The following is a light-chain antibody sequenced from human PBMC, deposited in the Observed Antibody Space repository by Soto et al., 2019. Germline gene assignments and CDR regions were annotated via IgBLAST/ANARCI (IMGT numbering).Light chain of an antibody. Sequence: EFVFTQSPCSLSWWPGERATLSGRASQSVSSSYLAWYQQKPGQAPRLLIYGASSRATGIPDRFSGSGSGTDFTLTISRLEPEDFAVYYCQQYGSSLITFGQGTRLEIK. CDR2: GAS. J-gene: IGKJ5*01. CDR3: QQYGSSLIT. V-gene: IGKV3-20*01. CDR1: QSVSSSY.